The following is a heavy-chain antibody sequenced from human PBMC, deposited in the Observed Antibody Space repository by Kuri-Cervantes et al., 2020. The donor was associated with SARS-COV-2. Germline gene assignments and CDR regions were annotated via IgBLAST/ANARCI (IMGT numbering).Heavy chain of an antibody. J-gene: IGHJ4*02. Sequence: GRSLRLSCTAYGFIFSDNYMTWISQAPGRVLEWGSTIGPSVTTKYYADSVKGRFSISRDNSKNSLYLQMSSLSAEDTAVYYCAGDLRLGKSLDYWGQGTMVTVSS. CDR2: IGPSVTTK. V-gene: IGHV3-11*04. CDR1: GFIFSDNY. D-gene: IGHD7-27*01. CDR3: AGDLRLGKSLDY.